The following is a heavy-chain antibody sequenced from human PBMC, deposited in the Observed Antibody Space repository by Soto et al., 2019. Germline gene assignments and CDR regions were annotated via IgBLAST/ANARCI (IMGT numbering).Heavy chain of an antibody. CDR3: AKRDSNYWFDP. CDR2: ISGSGGST. D-gene: IGHD4-4*01. CDR1: GFTFSSYA. V-gene: IGHV3-23*01. J-gene: IGHJ5*02. Sequence: XGSLRLACAASGFTFSSYAMSWVRQAPGKGLEWVSAISGSGGSTYYADSVKGRFTISRDNSKNTLYLQMNSLRAEDTAVYYCAKRDSNYWFDPWDQGPLVTVSS.